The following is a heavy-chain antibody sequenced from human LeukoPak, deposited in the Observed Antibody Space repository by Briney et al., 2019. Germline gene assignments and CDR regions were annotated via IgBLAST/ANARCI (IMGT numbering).Heavy chain of an antibody. J-gene: IGHJ4*02. Sequence: GGSLRLSCAASGFTFSSYAMSWVRQAPGKGLEWVSAISGSGGSTYYADSVKGRFTISRDNSKNTLYLQMNSLRAEDAAVYYCAKDYYGSGSCQFDYWGQGTLVTVSS. D-gene: IGHD3-10*01. CDR3: AKDYYGSGSCQFDY. V-gene: IGHV3-23*01. CDR1: GFTFSSYA. CDR2: ISGSGGST.